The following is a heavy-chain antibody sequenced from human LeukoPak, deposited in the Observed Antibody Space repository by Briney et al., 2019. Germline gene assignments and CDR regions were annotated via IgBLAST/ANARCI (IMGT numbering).Heavy chain of an antibody. V-gene: IGHV1-69*05. J-gene: IGHJ6*03. CDR3: ARDLGGNSEGIYYYMDV. CDR2: IIPIFGTA. CDR1: GYPFTRDY. D-gene: IGHD4-23*01. Sequence: ASVKVSFKASGYPFTRDYMPWVRPAPGQGVEWVGGIIPIFGTANYAQKFQGRVTITTDESTSTAYMELSSLRSEDTAVYYCARDLGGNSEGIYYYMDVWGKGTTVTVSS.